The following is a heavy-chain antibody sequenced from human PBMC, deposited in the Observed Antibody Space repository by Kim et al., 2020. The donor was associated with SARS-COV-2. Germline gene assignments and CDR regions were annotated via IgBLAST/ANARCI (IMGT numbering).Heavy chain of an antibody. D-gene: IGHD6-19*01. Sequence: SETLSLTCAVYGGSFSGYYWSWIRQPPGKGLEWIGEINHSGSTNYNPSLKSRVTISVDTSKNQFSLKLSSVTAADTDVYYCAREAVKGLDYWGQGTLVTVSS. CDR3: AREAVKGLDY. CDR2: INHSGST. J-gene: IGHJ4*02. V-gene: IGHV4-34*01. CDR1: GGSFSGYY.